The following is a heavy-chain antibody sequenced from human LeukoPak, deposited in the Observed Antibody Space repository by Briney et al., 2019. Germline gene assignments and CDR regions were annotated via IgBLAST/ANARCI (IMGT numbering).Heavy chain of an antibody. CDR2: ISYDGSNK. Sequence: GRSLRLSCAASGFTFSSYGMHWVRQAPGKGLEWVAVISYDGSNKYYADSVKGRFTISRDNSKNTLYLQMNSLRAEDTAVYYCAKGGFDYWGQGTLVTVP. CDR3: AKGGFDY. V-gene: IGHV3-30*18. J-gene: IGHJ4*02. D-gene: IGHD3-16*01. CDR1: GFTFSSYG.